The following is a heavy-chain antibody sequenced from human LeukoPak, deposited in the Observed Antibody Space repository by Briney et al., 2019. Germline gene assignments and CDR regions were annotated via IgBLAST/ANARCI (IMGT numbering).Heavy chain of an antibody. Sequence: GGSLRLSCAASGFTFDDHGMDWVRQAPGKGLEWVSGINWNGGSTFYADSVKGRFTISRDNAKNALYLQMNSLTVEDTALYHCARDRSYGSFDFWGQGTLVTVSS. CDR1: GFTFDDHG. CDR3: ARDRSYGSFDF. D-gene: IGHD5-18*01. V-gene: IGHV3-20*01. J-gene: IGHJ4*02. CDR2: INWNGGST.